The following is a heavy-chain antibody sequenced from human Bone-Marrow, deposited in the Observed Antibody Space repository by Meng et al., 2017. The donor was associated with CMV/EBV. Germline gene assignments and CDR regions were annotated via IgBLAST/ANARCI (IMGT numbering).Heavy chain of an antibody. CDR1: GGSFSGYY. V-gene: IGHV3-23*01. Sequence: ETLSLTCAVYGGSFSGYYWSWIRQAPGKGLEWVSAISGSGGSTYYADSVKGRFTISRDNSKNTLYLQMNSLRVEDTAIYYCAKNYYDNSGYIDYWGQGTLVTVSS. J-gene: IGHJ4*02. D-gene: IGHD3-22*01. CDR3: AKNYYDNSGYIDY. CDR2: ISGSGGST.